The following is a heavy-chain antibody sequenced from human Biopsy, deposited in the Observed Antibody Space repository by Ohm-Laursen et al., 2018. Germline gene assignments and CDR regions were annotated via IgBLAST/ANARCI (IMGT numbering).Heavy chain of an antibody. CDR2: INRDSDTA. CDR3: VKDRGGARASFHD. V-gene: IGHV3-9*01. Sequence: SLRLSCAASGFIFDDYDMHWVRQAPGKGLEWVSRINRDSDTADYVDSVRGRFTISRDNARKTLFLQMNSLRPEDTAFYYCVKDRGGARASFHDWGQGIRVAVSS. J-gene: IGHJ4*02. CDR1: GFIFDDYD. D-gene: IGHD3-16*01.